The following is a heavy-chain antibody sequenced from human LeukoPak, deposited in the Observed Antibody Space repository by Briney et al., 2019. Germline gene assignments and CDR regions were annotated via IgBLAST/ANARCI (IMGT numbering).Heavy chain of an antibody. Sequence: GGSLRLSCAASGFTFSSYWMSWVRQAPGKGLEWVANIKQDGSEEYYVDSVKGRFTISRDNAKNSLYLQMNSLRAEDTAVYYCAREEYSSSWHLDYWGKGTTVTVSS. CDR3: AREEYSSSWHLDY. CDR2: IKQDGSEE. CDR1: GFTFSSYW. J-gene: IGHJ6*04. V-gene: IGHV3-7*01. D-gene: IGHD6-13*01.